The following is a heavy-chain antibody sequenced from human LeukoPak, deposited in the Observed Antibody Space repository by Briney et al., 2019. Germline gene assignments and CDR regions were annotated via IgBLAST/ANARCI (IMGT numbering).Heavy chain of an antibody. CDR1: GFTFSTYA. CDR3: AGSHDFWSGSGY. D-gene: IGHD3-3*01. Sequence: QTGGSLRLSCAASGFTFSTYAISWVRQAPGKGLEWVSSISGSGGSTYYADSVKGRFTISRDNSKNTLYLQMNSLRAEDTAVYYCAGSHDFWSGSGYWGQGTLVTVSS. J-gene: IGHJ4*02. V-gene: IGHV3-23*01. CDR2: ISGSGGST.